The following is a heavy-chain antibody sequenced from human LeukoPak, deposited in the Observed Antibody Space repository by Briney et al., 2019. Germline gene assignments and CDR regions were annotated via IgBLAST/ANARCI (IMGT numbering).Heavy chain of an antibody. V-gene: IGHV3-21*04. CDR1: GFTFSSYG. CDR2: ISSSSTYI. D-gene: IGHD3-16*02. Sequence: GGSLRLSCAASGFTFSSYGMNWVRQAPGKGLEWVSSISSSSTYIYYADSVKGRFTISRDNTKNSLYLQMNALRAEDTAVYYCARDPRWRFDYWGQGTLVTVYS. J-gene: IGHJ4*02. CDR3: ARDPRWRFDY.